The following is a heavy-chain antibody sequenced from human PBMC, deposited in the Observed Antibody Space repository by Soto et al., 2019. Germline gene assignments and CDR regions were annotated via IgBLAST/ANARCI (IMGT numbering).Heavy chain of an antibody. CDR1: GCTFSNAW. Sequence: EVQLVESGGGLVKPGGYLRLSCAASGCTFSNAWMNWVRQAPGKGLEWVGRIKSKTDGGTTDYAAPVKGRFTISRDDSKNTLYLQMNSLKTEDTAVYYCTTDLLYGDYVASDYWGQGTLVTVSS. D-gene: IGHD4-17*01. CDR2: IKSKTDGGTT. CDR3: TTDLLYGDYVASDY. V-gene: IGHV3-15*07. J-gene: IGHJ4*02.